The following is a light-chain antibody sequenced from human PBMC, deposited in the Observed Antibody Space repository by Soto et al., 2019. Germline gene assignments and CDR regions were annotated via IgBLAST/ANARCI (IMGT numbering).Light chain of an antibody. CDR1: ETVRSN. V-gene: IGKV3D-15*01. CDR3: QQYNNWWT. Sequence: RVMTQSPDTLSVSPGERATLSCRASETVRSNFAWYQQKPGQAPRLLIYAASTRATGIPARFIGNGSGTEFTLTISRLQSEDFAVHYCQQYNNWWTFGQGTKVEIK. CDR2: AAS. J-gene: IGKJ1*01.